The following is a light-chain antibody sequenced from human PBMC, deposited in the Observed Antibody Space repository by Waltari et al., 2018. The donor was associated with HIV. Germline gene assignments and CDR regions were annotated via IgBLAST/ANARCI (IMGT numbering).Light chain of an antibody. Sequence: EIGLTQSPSPLSVSLGGRAPLPCGASQRVRSNLAWYQQKPGQAPKLLIYGASTRATGIPARFSGSGSGTEFTLTISSLQSEDFAVYYCQQYNKWPRTFGQGTKVEIK. CDR1: QRVRSN. J-gene: IGKJ1*01. CDR2: GAS. CDR3: QQYNKWPRT. V-gene: IGKV3-15*01.